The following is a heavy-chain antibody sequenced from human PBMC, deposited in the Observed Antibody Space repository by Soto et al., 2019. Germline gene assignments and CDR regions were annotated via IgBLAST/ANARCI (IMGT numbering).Heavy chain of an antibody. V-gene: IGHV2-5*02. D-gene: IGHD7-27*01. CDR1: GFSLSTSGVG. Sequence: QITLKESGPTLVKPTQTLTLTCTFSGFSLSTSGVGVGWICQPPGKALEWLAPIYWDDDKRYSPSLKSRLTITKDTSKNHVVPTMTTTDPVDTATYYCAHSLIPNWGSRGAFDYWGQGTLVTVSS. CDR3: AHSLIPNWGSRGAFDY. J-gene: IGHJ4*02. CDR2: IYWDDDK.